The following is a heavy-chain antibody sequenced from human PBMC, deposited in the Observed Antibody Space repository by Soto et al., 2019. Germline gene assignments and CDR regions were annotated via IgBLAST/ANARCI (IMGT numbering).Heavy chain of an antibody. CDR2: IIPIFGTA. D-gene: IGHD3-22*01. CDR3: ARAWGYYDSSGKDAFDI. CDR1: GGTFSSYA. V-gene: IGHV1-69*12. J-gene: IGHJ3*02. Sequence: QVQLVQSGAEVKKPGSSVKVSCKASGGTFSSYAISWVRQAPGQGLEWMGGIIPIFGTANYAQKFQGRVTITADESTSTAYMELSSLRSEDTALYYCARAWGYYDSSGKDAFDIWGQGTMVTVSS.